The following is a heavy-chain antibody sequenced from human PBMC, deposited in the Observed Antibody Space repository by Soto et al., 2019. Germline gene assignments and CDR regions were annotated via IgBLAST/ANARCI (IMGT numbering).Heavy chain of an antibody. D-gene: IGHD3-16*01. CDR2: ISYDGNNK. J-gene: IGHJ4*02. Sequence: QVQLVESGGGVVQPGASLRLSCAASGFRFKSFVMHWVRQAPGKGLEWVAFISYDGNNKDYGDSVKGRFTVSRDNSQNTLQLQMDFLRPEDTALYYCARWGTTGGFDLWGQGTLVSVSS. V-gene: IGHV3-30*19. CDR3: ARWGTTGGFDL. CDR1: GFRFKSFV.